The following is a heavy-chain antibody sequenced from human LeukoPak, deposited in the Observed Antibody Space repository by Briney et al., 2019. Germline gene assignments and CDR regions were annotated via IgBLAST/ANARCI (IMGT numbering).Heavy chain of an antibody. D-gene: IGHD3-9*01. CDR2: IYSGGST. CDR1: GFTFSSYE. J-gene: IGHJ4*02. V-gene: IGHV3-53*01. Sequence: GGSLRLSCAASGFTFSSYEMNWVRQAPGKGLEWVSVIYSGGSTYYADSVKGRFTISRDNSKNTLYLQMNSLRAEDTAVYYCAKGILTDFDYWGQGTLVTVSS. CDR3: AKGILTDFDY.